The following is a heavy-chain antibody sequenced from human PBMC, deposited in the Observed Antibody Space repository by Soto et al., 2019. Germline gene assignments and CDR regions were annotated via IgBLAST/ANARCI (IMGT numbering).Heavy chain of an antibody. J-gene: IGHJ4*02. Sequence: VKVSCKASGYTFTGYYMHWVRQAPGQGLEWMGWINPNSGGTNYAQKFQSWVTMTKDTSISTAYMELSRLCFDDTAVYYCAREMDSSSYFYDWGQGTLVTVSS. D-gene: IGHD6-6*01. CDR2: INPNSGGT. CDR3: AREMDSSSYFYD. V-gene: IGHV1-2*04. CDR1: GYTFTGYY.